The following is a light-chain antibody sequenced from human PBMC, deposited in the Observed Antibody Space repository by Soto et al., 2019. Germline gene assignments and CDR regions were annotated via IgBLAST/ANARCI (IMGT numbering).Light chain of an antibody. Sequence: QSVLTQPPSASASLGASVTLTCTLSSGYSLYKVDWYQQRPGKGPRFVMRVGSVGIVGSKGDGIPDRFSVFGSGLNRFLTIKNIQEEDESDYYCGTDHGSGSNFVWVFGGGTQLTVL. CDR3: GTDHGSGSNFVWV. J-gene: IGLJ3*02. CDR2: VGSVGIVG. CDR1: SGYSLYK. V-gene: IGLV9-49*01.